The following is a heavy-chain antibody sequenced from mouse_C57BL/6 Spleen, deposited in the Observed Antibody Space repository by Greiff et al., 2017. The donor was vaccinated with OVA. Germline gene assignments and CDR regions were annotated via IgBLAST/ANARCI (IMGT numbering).Heavy chain of an antibody. CDR2: ISSGGDYI. V-gene: IGHV5-9-1*02. CDR1: GFTFSSYA. Sequence: EVKLVESGEGLVKPGGSLKLSCAASGFTFSSYAMSWVRQTPEKRLEWVAYISSGGDYIYYADTVKGRFTISRDNARNTLYLQMSSLKSEDTAMYYCTRAGTYYAMDYWGQGTSVTVSS. D-gene: IGHD4-1*01. J-gene: IGHJ4*01. CDR3: TRAGTYYAMDY.